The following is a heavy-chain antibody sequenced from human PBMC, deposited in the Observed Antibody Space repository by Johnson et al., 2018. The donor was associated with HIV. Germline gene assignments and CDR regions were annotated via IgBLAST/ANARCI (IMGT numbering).Heavy chain of an antibody. CDR2: IGTAGDT. V-gene: IGHV3-13*01. CDR3: ARDDDPPVAFDI. J-gene: IGHJ3*02. CDR1: GFTFSSYD. Sequence: VQLVESGGGLVQPGGSLRLSCAASGFTFSSYDMHWVRQATGKGLEWVSAIGTAGDTYYPGSVKGRFTISRENAKNSLYLQMNSLRAGDTAVYYCARDDDPPVAFDIWGQGTMVTVSS.